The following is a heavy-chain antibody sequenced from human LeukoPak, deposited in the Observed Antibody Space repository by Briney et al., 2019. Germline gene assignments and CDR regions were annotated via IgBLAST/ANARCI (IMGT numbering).Heavy chain of an antibody. V-gene: IGHV1-18*04. CDR2: ISAYNGNT. CDR1: GYTFTSYG. Sequence: SVKVSCKASGYTFTSYGISWVRQAPGQGLEWMGWISAYNGNTNYAQKLQGRVTMTTDTSTSTAYMELRSLRSDDTAVYYCARDSHDYVWGSLGYWGQGTLVTVSS. D-gene: IGHD3-16*01. CDR3: ARDSHDYVWGSLGY. J-gene: IGHJ4*02.